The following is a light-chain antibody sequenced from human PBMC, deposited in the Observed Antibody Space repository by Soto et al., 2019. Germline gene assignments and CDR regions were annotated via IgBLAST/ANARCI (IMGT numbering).Light chain of an antibody. Sequence: QSALAQPASVSGSPGQSLTISCTGTSSEVGAYDFVSWYQQHPDKSPKLMNYEVSNRTSGVSYRFSGSKSVNTATLTISGLQAEDEAEYYCSSDTISSTRGFGSGSDVTVL. V-gene: IGLV2-14*03. CDR1: SSEVGAYDF. J-gene: IGLJ1*01. CDR3: SSDTISSTRG. CDR2: EVS.